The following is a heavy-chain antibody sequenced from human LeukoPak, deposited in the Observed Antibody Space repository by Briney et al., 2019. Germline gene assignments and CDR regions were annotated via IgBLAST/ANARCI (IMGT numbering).Heavy chain of an antibody. J-gene: IGHJ1*01. D-gene: IGHD2-15*01. CDR2: IYSDRST. Sequence: PGGSLRLSCTASGFTISNNYMSWVRQVPGKGLEWVSIIYSDRSTYYPESVKGRFTITRDDSKNTLFLQMDSLRVEDTAIYYCARDSAFSSYSNWGQGALVTVSS. CDR1: GFTISNNY. CDR3: ARDSAFSSYSN. V-gene: IGHV3-53*01.